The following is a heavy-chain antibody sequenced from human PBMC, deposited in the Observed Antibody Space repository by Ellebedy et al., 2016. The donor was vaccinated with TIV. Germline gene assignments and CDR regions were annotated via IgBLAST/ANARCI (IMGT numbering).Heavy chain of an antibody. CDR3: ARDHGSFSTVVTRGGYGMDV. D-gene: IGHD4-23*01. V-gene: IGHV1-46*01. J-gene: IGHJ6*02. CDR1: GYTFTSYY. CDR2: INPSGGST. Sequence: ASVKVSCXASGYTFTSYYMHWVRQAPGQGLEWMGIINPSGGSTSYAQKFQGRVTMTRDTSTSTVYMELSSLRSDDTAVYYCARDHGSFSTVVTRGGYGMDVWGQGTTVTVSS.